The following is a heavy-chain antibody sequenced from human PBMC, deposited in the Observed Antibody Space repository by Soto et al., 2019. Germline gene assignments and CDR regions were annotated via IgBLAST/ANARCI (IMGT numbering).Heavy chain of an antibody. CDR1: GGSISSYY. V-gene: IGHV4-59*08. D-gene: IGHD6-19*01. CDR2: IYYSGYT. CDR3: ARRQWLGTFDY. J-gene: IGHJ4*02. Sequence: QVQLQESGPGLVKPSETLSLTCTVSGGSISSYYWSWIRQPPGKGLEWIGYIYYSGYTNYNPSLKSRVTISVDTSKNQFSLKLSSVTAADTAVYYCARRQWLGTFDYWGQGTLVTVSS.